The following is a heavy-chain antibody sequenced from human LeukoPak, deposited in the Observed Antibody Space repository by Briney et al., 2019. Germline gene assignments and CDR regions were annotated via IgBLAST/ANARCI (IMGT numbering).Heavy chain of an antibody. D-gene: IGHD4-17*01. Sequence: GGSLSLSCAASGFTLSSYSMNWVRQAPGKGLEWVSYISTGSSTIYYADSVRGRFTISRDNAKNSLYLQMNSLRDEDTAVYYCARDRTTVTHFDYWGQGTLVTVSS. CDR3: ARDRTTVTHFDY. V-gene: IGHV3-48*02. CDR1: GFTLSSYS. CDR2: ISTGSSTI. J-gene: IGHJ4*02.